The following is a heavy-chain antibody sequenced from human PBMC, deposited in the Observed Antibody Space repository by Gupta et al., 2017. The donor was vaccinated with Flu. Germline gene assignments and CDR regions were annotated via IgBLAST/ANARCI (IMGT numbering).Heavy chain of an antibody. D-gene: IGHD1-1*01. CDR2: IYTSGST. V-gene: IGHV4-61*02. Sequence: QVQLQESGPGLVKPSQTLSLTCTVSGGSISSGSYYWSWIRQPAGKGLEWIGRIYTSGSTNYNPSLKSRVTISVDTSKNQFSLKLSSVTAADTAVYYCASNEDLGYWGQGTLVTVSS. CDR3: ASNEDLGY. CDR1: GGSISSGSYY. J-gene: IGHJ4*02.